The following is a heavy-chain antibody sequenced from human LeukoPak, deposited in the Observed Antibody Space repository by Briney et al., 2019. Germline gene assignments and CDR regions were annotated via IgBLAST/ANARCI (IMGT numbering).Heavy chain of an antibody. D-gene: IGHD2-2*01. CDR3: LVAPAAIPKNWFDP. CDR1: GGSISSSSHY. V-gene: IGHV4-39*01. CDR2: IYYSGST. J-gene: IGHJ5*02. Sequence: SETLSLTCTVSGGSISSSSHYWGWIRQPPGKGLEWIGSIYYSGSTYYNPSLKSRVTISVDTSKNQFSLKLSSVTAADTAVYYCLVAPAAIPKNWFDPWGQGTLVTVSS.